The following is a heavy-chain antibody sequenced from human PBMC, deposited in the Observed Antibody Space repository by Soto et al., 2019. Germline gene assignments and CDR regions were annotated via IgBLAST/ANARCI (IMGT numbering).Heavy chain of an antibody. V-gene: IGHV1-18*01. CDR3: ARGTTVTTPYYYMDV. J-gene: IGHJ6*03. Sequence: QVQLMQSGAEVKEPGASVKVSCKTPGYTFTSYVISWVRQAPGQGLEWMGWISAYNDYTDYAQKLQGRVTMTTDTSTSTAYMELRSLRSDDTAVYYCARGTTVTTPYYYMDVWGKGTPVTVSS. CDR1: GYTFTSYV. CDR2: ISAYNDYT. D-gene: IGHD4-4*01.